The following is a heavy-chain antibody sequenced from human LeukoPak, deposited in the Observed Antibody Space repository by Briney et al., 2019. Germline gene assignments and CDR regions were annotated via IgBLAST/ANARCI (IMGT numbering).Heavy chain of an antibody. D-gene: IGHD3-10*02. Sequence: AASVKVSCKASGYTFTGYYMHWVRQAPGQGLEWMGWINPNSGGTNYAQKFQGRVTMTRDTSISTAYMELSRLRSDDTAVYYCARALFTLYYFDYWGQGTLATVSS. CDR1: GYTFTGYY. CDR3: ARALFTLYYFDY. CDR2: INPNSGGT. V-gene: IGHV1-2*02. J-gene: IGHJ4*02.